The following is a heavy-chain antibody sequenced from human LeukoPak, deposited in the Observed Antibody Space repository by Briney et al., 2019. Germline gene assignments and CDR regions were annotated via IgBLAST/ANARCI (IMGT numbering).Heavy chain of an antibody. D-gene: IGHD3-9*01. CDR3: AKGRSPRVVRYFDWLLLDY. CDR2: ISGSGGST. Sequence: PGGSLRLSFAASGFTFSSYAMSWVRQAPGKGLEWVSAISGSGGSTYYADSVKGRFTISRDNSKNTLYLQMNSLRAEDTAVYYCAKGRSPRVVRYFDWLLLDYWGQGTLVTVSS. J-gene: IGHJ4*02. V-gene: IGHV3-23*01. CDR1: GFTFSSYA.